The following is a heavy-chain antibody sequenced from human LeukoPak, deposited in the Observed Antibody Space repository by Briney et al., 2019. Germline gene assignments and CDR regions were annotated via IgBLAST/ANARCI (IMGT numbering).Heavy chain of an antibody. CDR3: AKAAYGNYVNWFDP. J-gene: IGHJ5*02. D-gene: IGHD4-11*01. V-gene: IGHV3-23*01. CDR2: IGGIGAST. CDR1: GFTFSSHA. Sequence: GGSLRLSCAASGFTFSSHAMNWVRQAPGKGLEWVSSIGGIGASTYYADSVKGRFTISRDNSKNTLYLQMNSLRAEDTALYYCAKAAYGNYVNWFDPWGQGILVIVSS.